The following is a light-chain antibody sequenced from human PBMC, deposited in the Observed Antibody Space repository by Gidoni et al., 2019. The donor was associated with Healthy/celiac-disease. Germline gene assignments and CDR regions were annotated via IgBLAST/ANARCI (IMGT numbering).Light chain of an antibody. CDR3: ETWDRNNYV. CDR2: LEGSGSY. J-gene: IGLJ1*01. V-gene: IGLV4-60*03. Sequence: QPVLTQSSSASASLGSSVKLTCTLSSGHSSYIIAWHQQQPGKAPRYLMKLEGSGSYNKGSGVPDRFSGSSSGADRYLTISNLQSEDEADYYCETWDRNNYVFGTGTKVTVL. CDR1: SGHSSYI.